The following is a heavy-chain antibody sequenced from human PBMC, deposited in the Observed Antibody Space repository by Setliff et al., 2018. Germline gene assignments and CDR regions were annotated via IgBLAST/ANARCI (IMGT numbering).Heavy chain of an antibody. J-gene: IGHJ4*02. CDR1: GFTFSSYW. CDR3: ARENYYVSSGYYYGVDY. Sequence: GGSLRLSCVASGFTFSSYWMDWVRQAPGKGLEWVANIKQDGSEKYYVDSVKGRFTISRDNAKDSLYLQMNSPRAEDTAVYYCARENYYVSSGYYYGVDYWGQGTLVTVSS. CDR2: IKQDGSEK. V-gene: IGHV3-7*03. D-gene: IGHD3-22*01.